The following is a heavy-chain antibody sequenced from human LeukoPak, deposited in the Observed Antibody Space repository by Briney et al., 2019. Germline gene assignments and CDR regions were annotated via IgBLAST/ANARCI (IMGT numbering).Heavy chain of an antibody. Sequence: QSGGSLRLSCAASGFTFSSYSMNWVRQAPGKGLEWVSYISSSSSTIYYADSVKGRFTISRDNAKNSLYLQMNSLRDEDTAVYYCARDQRDCSSTSCYWVPLFYYYYGMDVWGQGTTVTVSS. J-gene: IGHJ6*02. D-gene: IGHD2-2*01. CDR3: ARDQRDCSSTSCYWVPLFYYYYGMDV. V-gene: IGHV3-48*02. CDR2: ISSSSSTI. CDR1: GFTFSSYS.